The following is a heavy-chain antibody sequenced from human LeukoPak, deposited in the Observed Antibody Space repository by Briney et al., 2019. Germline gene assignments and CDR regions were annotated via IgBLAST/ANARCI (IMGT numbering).Heavy chain of an antibody. Sequence: GGSLRLSCAASGFTFSSYSMNWVRQAPGKGLEWVSSISSSSSYIYYADSVKGRFTISRDNAKNSLYLQMNSLRAEATAVYYCAREHSDYVWGSYGGLNYFDYWGQGTLVTVSS. CDR3: AREHSDYVWGSYGGLNYFDY. D-gene: IGHD3-16*01. V-gene: IGHV3-21*01. CDR1: GFTFSSYS. J-gene: IGHJ4*02. CDR2: ISSSSSYI.